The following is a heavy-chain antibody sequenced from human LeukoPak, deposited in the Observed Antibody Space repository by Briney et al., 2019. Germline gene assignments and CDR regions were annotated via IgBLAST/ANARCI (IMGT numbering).Heavy chain of an antibody. Sequence: PGRSLRLSCAASGFTFSSYGMHWVRQAPGKGLEWVAVISYDGSNKYYADSVKGRFTISRDNSKNTLYLQMNSLRAEDTAVYYCAKDTSEGQRLLSYYFDYWGQGTLVTVSS. CDR2: ISYDGSNK. CDR1: GFTFSSYG. J-gene: IGHJ4*02. V-gene: IGHV3-30*18. D-gene: IGHD6-25*01. CDR3: AKDTSEGQRLLSYYFDY.